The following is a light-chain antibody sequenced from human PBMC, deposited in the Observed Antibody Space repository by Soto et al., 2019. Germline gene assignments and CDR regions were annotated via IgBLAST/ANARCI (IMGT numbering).Light chain of an antibody. CDR3: CSYTSTTTLEV. CDR2: DVT. CDR1: SIDIGNHPY. Sequence: QSVLTQPASVSGSPGQSITISCTGTSIDIGNHPYVSWYQQHPGKAPKLIIYDVTNRPSGVSNRFSGSKSGNTASLTISGLQAEDEADYYCCSYTSTTTLEVFGSGTKLTVL. V-gene: IGLV2-14*03. J-gene: IGLJ1*01.